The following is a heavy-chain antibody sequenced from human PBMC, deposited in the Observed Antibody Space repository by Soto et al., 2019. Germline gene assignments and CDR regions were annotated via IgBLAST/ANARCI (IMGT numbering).Heavy chain of an antibody. CDR1: GGSISSGDYY. J-gene: IGHJ4*02. D-gene: IGHD3-22*01. CDR2: IYYSGST. CDR3: ARGSNYYDSRKGFDY. Sequence: SETLSLTCTVSGGSISSGDYYWSWIRQPPGKGLEWIGYIYYSGSTYYNPSLKSRVTISVDTSKNQFSLKLSSVTAADTAVYYCARGSNYYDSRKGFDYWGQGTLVTVSS. V-gene: IGHV4-30-4*01.